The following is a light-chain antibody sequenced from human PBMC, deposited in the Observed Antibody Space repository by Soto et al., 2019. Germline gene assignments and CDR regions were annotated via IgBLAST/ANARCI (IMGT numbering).Light chain of an antibody. J-gene: IGKJ1*01. CDR1: QGISNY. Sequence: DIQMTQSPSSLSASVGDRVTITCRASQGISNYLAWYQQKPGKVPKLLIYAASTLQSGVPSRFSGSGSGTDFSPTISSLQPEDVATYYCQKYNSAPHTFGQGTKVEIK. CDR2: AAS. V-gene: IGKV1-27*01. CDR3: QKYNSAPHT.